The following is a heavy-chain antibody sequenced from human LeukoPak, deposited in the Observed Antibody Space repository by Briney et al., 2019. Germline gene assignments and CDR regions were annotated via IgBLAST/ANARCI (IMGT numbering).Heavy chain of an antibody. J-gene: IGHJ4*02. CDR3: ARVKGDNYYDSSGYQG. Sequence: GGSLRLSCAASGFTFSSYSMNWVRQAPGKGLEWVSSISSSSYIYYADSVKGRFTISRDNAKNSLYLQMNSLRAEDTAVYYCARVKGDNYYDSSGYQGWGQGTLVTVSS. CDR2: ISSSSYI. CDR1: GFTFSSYS. V-gene: IGHV3-21*01. D-gene: IGHD3-22*01.